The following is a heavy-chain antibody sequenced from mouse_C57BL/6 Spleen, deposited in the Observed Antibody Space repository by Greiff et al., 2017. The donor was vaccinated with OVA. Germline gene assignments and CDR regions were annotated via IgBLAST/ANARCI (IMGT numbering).Heavy chain of an antibody. CDR1: GFSLTSYG. CDR2: IWSGGST. D-gene: IGHD2-12*01. V-gene: IGHV2-2*01. CDR3: ARNPFYDGTWFAY. Sequence: QVHVKQSGPGLVQPSQSLSITCTVFGFSLTSYGVHWVHQSPGKGLEWLGVIWSGGSTDYNAAFISRLSISKDNSKSQVFFKMNSLQADDTAIYYCARNPFYDGTWFAYWGQGTLVTVSA. J-gene: IGHJ3*01.